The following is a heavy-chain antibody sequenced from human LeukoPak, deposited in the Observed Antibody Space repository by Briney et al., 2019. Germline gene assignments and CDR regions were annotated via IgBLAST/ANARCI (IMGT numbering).Heavy chain of an antibody. CDR3: TRASISSTPYYFDY. CDR1: GFTFSDHY. Sequence: GRSLRLSCAASGFTFSDHYMDWVRQAPGKGLEWVCRIRNKANSYTTEYAASVKGRFIVSRDDSKNSLFLQMLSLKTEDTAMYYCTRASISSTPYYFDYWGQGALVTVSS. CDR2: IRNKANSYTT. J-gene: IGHJ4*02. V-gene: IGHV3-72*01. D-gene: IGHD5-12*01.